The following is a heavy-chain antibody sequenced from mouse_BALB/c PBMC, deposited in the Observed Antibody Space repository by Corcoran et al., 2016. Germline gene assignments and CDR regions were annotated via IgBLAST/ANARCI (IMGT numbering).Heavy chain of an antibody. Sequence: QIQLVQSGPELKKPGETVKISCKASGYTFTNYGMNWVKQAPGKGLKWMGWINTYTGEPTYADDFKGRFAFSLETSASTAYLQINNLKNEDTATYFCARRGWLLRWYFDYWGQGTTLTVSS. J-gene: IGHJ2*01. D-gene: IGHD2-3*01. CDR2: INTYTGEP. V-gene: IGHV9-3-1*01. CDR1: GYTFTNYG. CDR3: ARRGWLLRWYFDY.